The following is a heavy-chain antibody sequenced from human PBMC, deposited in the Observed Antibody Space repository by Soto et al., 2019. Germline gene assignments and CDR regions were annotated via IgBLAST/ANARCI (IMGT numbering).Heavy chain of an antibody. D-gene: IGHD4-17*01. Sequence: QVQLQESGPGLVKPSQTLSLTCTVSGGSISSGDYYWTWIRQPPGKGLEWIGFMYYSGSTYYNPSLRSRFTISVDRSKNQFSLKLSSMTAADTAVYYCARAGDYGDYRIFDDWGQGTLVTVSS. J-gene: IGHJ4*02. V-gene: IGHV4-30-4*01. CDR2: MYYSGST. CDR3: ARAGDYGDYRIFDD. CDR1: GGSISSGDYY.